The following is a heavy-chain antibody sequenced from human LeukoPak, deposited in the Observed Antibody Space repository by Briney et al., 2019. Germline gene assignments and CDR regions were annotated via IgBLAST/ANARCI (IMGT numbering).Heavy chain of an antibody. CDR2: IYYSGST. CDR1: GGSISSYY. V-gene: IGHV4-59*01. CDR3: ARARLDYDILTGYPYYFDC. J-gene: IGHJ4*02. Sequence: SETLSLTCTVSGGSISSYYLSWIRQPPGKGLEWIGYIYYSGSTNYNPSLKSRVTISVDTSKNQFSLKLSSVTAADTAVYYCARARLDYDILTGYPYYFDCWGQGTLVTVSS. D-gene: IGHD3-9*01.